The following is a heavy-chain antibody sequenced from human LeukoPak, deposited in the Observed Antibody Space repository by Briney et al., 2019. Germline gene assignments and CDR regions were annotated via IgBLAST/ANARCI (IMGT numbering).Heavy chain of an antibody. D-gene: IGHD5-18*01. Sequence: PGGSLRLSCAASGFTFSSYAMSWVRQAPGKGLEWVSTISGSGGSTYYADSVKGRFTISRDNSKNTLYLQMNSLRAEDTAVYYCAKGVAGYSYGFNFDYWGQGTLVTVSS. CDR3: AKGVAGYSYGFNFDY. V-gene: IGHV3-23*01. CDR1: GFTFSSYA. CDR2: ISGSGGST. J-gene: IGHJ4*02.